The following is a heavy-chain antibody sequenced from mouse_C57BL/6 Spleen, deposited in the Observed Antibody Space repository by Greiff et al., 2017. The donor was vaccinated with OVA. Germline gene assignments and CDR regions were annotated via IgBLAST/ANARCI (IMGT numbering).Heavy chain of an antibody. Sequence: EVKLQESGGGLVQPGGSLKLSCAASGFTFSDYYMYWVRQTPEKRLEWVAYISNGGGSTYYPDTVKGRFTISRDNAKNTLYLQMSRLKSEDTAMYYCARRGVYYSNFDYWGQGTTLTVAS. CDR1: GFTFSDYY. V-gene: IGHV5-12*01. J-gene: IGHJ2*01. D-gene: IGHD2-5*01. CDR2: ISNGGGST. CDR3: ARRGVYYSNFDY.